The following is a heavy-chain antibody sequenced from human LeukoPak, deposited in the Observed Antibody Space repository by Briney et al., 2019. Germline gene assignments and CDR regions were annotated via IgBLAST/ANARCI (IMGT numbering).Heavy chain of an antibody. CDR2: ISSSGSTI. CDR1: GFTFSDYY. D-gene: IGHD3-22*01. J-gene: IGHJ5*02. Sequence: GGSLRLSCAASGFTFSDYYMSWIRQAPGKGLEWVSYISSSGSTIYYADSVKGRFTISRDNAENSLYLQMNSLRAEDTAVYYCARDNYDSSGYWRYNWFDPWGQGTLVTVSS. CDR3: ARDNYDSSGYWRYNWFDP. V-gene: IGHV3-11*01.